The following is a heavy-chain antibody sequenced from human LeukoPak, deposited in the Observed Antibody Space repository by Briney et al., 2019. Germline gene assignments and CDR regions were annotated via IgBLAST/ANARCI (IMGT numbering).Heavy chain of an antibody. CDR2: INSDGSST. D-gene: IGHD3-3*01. CDR1: GFTFSSYA. J-gene: IGHJ6*03. CDR3: ARGGSRITIFGVVIHYYYMDV. Sequence: GGSLRLSCAASGFTFSSYAMSWVRQAPGKGLVWVSRINSDGSSTSYADSVKGRFTISRDNTKNTLYLQMNSLRAEDTAVYYCARGGSRITIFGVVIHYYYMDVWGKGTTVTVSS. V-gene: IGHV3-74*01.